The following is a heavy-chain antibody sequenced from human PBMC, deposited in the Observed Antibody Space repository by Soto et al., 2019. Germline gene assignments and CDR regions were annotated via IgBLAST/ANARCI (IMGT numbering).Heavy chain of an antibody. V-gene: IGHV4-59*01. CDR2: VYYTGST. CDR1: GGSISGSY. Sequence: SETLSLTCIVSGGSISGSYWSWIRQSPGKGLEWLGYVYYTGSTNYSPSLRSRVSISVDTSKNEFSLRLSSVTAADTAVYFCARSVAVPGAHIDYWGQGTQVTVYS. CDR3: ARSVAVPGAHIDY. J-gene: IGHJ4*02. D-gene: IGHD6-19*01.